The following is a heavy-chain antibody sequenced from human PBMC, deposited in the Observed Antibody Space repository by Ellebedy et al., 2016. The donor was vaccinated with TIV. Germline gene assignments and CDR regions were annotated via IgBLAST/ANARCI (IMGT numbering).Heavy chain of an antibody. CDR3: ARGSREGSMGSSGYYFDY. CDR1: GYTFTSYA. V-gene: IGHV1-3*01. D-gene: IGHD3-22*01. J-gene: IGHJ4*02. Sequence: ASVKVSCKASGYTFTSYAMHWVRQAPGQRLEWMGWINAGNGNTKYSQKFQGRVTITRDTSASTAYMELSSLRTEDTAVYYCARGSREGSMGSSGYYFDYWGQGTLVTVSS. CDR2: INAGNGNT.